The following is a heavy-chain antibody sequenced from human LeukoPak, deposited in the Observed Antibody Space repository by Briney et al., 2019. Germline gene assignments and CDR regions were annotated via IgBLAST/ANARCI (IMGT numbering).Heavy chain of an antibody. D-gene: IGHD1-7*01. CDR2: IYTSGST. V-gene: IGHV4-4*07. J-gene: IGHJ4*02. CDR1: GGSISSYY. Sequence: SETLSLTCTVSGGSISSYYWSWIRQPAGKGLERIGRIYTSGSTNYNPSLKSRVTMSVDTSKNQFSLKLSSVTAADTAVYYCARGDWKYGDFDRWGQGTLVTVSS. CDR3: ARGDWKYGDFDR.